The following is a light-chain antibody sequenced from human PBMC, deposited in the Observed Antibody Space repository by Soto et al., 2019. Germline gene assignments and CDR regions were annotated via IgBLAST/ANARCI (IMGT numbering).Light chain of an antibody. J-gene: IGKJ4*01. V-gene: IGKV3-11*01. CDR1: QSMSSH. CDR3: QQRPNWPLT. Sequence: EIVLTQSQATMSLSLGERATLSCCASQSMSSHLAWYRQKPGQAPRLLMYDIANRSTDIPARFSGSGYVTDFTLTISSLEPEDFAVYYCQQRPNWPLTFGGGTKVEIK. CDR2: DIA.